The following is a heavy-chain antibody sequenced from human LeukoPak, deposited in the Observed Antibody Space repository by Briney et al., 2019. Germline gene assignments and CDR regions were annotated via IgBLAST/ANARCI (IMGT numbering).Heavy chain of an antibody. D-gene: IGHD6-13*01. CDR1: GFLLSTSGVG. J-gene: IGHJ5*02. CDR2: IYWNDDK. V-gene: IGHV2-5*01. CDR3: AHRKGYSSSWYWFDP. Sequence: SGPTLVKPTQTLTLTCTFSGFLLSTSGVGVGWIRQPPGKALEWLALIYWNDDKRYSPSLKSRLTITKDTSKNQVVLTMTNMDPVDTATYYCAHRKGYSSSWYWFDPWGQGTLVTVSS.